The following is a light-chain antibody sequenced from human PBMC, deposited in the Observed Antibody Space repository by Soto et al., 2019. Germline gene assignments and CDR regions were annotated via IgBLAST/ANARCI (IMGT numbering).Light chain of an antibody. J-gene: IGLJ1*01. CDR1: SSDIGIYNF. V-gene: IGLV2-14*01. CDR3: SSYTSSSSYV. Sequence: SVLTQPASVSGSPGQSITISCTGTSSDIGIYNFVSWYQQHPGKAPKLIIYEVRYRPSGVSDRFSGSKSDNTAFLSISGLQAEDEGDYYCSSYTSSSSYVFGTGTKVTVL. CDR2: EVR.